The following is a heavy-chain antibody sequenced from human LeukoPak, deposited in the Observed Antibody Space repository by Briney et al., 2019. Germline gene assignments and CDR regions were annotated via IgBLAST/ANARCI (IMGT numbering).Heavy chain of an antibody. Sequence: SETLSLTCTVSGGSISSYYWSWIRQPPGKGLEWIGYIYYSGSTNYNPSLKSRVTISVDTSKNQFSLKLSSVTAADTAVYYCARVSEKYSSGWYYFDYWGQGTLVTVSA. CDR3: ARVSEKYSSGWYYFDY. V-gene: IGHV4-59*01. CDR1: GGSISSYY. J-gene: IGHJ4*02. D-gene: IGHD6-19*01. CDR2: IYYSGST.